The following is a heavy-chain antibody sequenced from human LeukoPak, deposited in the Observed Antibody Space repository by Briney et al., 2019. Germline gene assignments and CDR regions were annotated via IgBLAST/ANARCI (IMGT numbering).Heavy chain of an antibody. V-gene: IGHV3-23*01. J-gene: IGHJ3*02. CDR3: AKRVSGGI. Sequence: HPGGSLRLSCAASGFTFSSYAMSWVRQAPGKGLEWDSGISGSGGSTYYPDSVKGRFTISRDNSKNTLYLQMNSLRAEDTAVYYCAKRVSGGIWGQGTMVTVSS. CDR2: ISGSGGST. D-gene: IGHD2-15*01. CDR1: GFTFSSYA.